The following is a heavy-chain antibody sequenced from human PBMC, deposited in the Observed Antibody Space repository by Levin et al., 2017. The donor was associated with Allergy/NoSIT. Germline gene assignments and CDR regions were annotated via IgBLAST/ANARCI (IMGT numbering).Heavy chain of an antibody. CDR2: INYRGVT. Sequence: SPTLSLPCSVSGGSVRSGTYYWSWIRRPPGKGLEWIGYINYRGVTKYNPSLKSRVTISVDTSKNEFSLKVTSVTAADTAVYYCARNRIIVSGGNDYYYGMDGWGQGTTVTVSS. J-gene: IGHJ6*02. V-gene: IGHV4-61*01. CDR1: GGSVRSGTYY. D-gene: IGHD5/OR15-5a*01. CDR3: ARNRIIVSGGNDYYYGMDG.